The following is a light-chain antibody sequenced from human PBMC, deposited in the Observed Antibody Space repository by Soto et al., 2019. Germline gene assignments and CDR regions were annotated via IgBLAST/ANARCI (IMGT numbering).Light chain of an antibody. V-gene: IGLV2-14*03. CDR3: TSWTTSTTMI. J-gene: IGLJ2*01. Sequence: QSVLTQPASVSGSPEQSITISGTGTSSDIVAYNFVSWYQQHPGKAPKLMLYDVNIRPSGVSNRFSGSKSGNTASLTISGLQAEDEADYYCTSWTTSTTMIFGGGTKLTVL. CDR2: DVN. CDR1: SSDIVAYNF.